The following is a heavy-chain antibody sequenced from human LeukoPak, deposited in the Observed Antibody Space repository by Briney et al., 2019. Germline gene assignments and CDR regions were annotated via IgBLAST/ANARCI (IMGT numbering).Heavy chain of an antibody. CDR2: ISSSSSYI. CDR3: ARGPAADSGYNWFDP. Sequence: PGGSLRLSCAASGFTFSSYSMNWVRQAPGKGLEWVSSISSSSSYIYYADSVKGRFTISRDNAKNSLYLQMNSLRAEDTAVYYCARGPAADSGYNWFDPWGQGTLVTVSS. J-gene: IGHJ5*02. D-gene: IGHD6-13*01. CDR1: GFTFSSYS. V-gene: IGHV3-21*01.